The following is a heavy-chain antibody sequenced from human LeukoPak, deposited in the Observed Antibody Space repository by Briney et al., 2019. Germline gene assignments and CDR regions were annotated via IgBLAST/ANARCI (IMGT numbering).Heavy chain of an antibody. V-gene: IGHV6-1*01. J-gene: IGHJ6*04. CDR1: GDSVSSNSAA. CDR3: ARQYSSGWSYYYGLDV. D-gene: IGHD6-13*01. CDR2: TYYRSKWYN. Sequence: SQTLSLTCAISGDSVSSNSAAWNWVRQSPSRNLEWLGRTYYRSKWYNDYAVSVTSRITINPDTSKNQFSLQLNSVTPEDTAVYYCARQYSSGWSYYYGLDVWGKGTTVTASS.